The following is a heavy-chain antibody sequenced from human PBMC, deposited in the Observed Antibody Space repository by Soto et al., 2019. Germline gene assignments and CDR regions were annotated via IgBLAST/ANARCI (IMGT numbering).Heavy chain of an antibody. CDR1: GYTLTELS. J-gene: IGHJ1*01. Sequence: ASVKVSCKVSGYTLTELSMHWVRQAPGKGLEWMGGFDPEDGKTSYAQKFQGRVTMTRDTSTSTVYMELSSLRSEDTAVYYCARAAAGTFGYFQHWGQGTLVTVSS. CDR3: ARAAAGTFGYFQH. CDR2: FDPEDGKT. D-gene: IGHD6-13*01. V-gene: IGHV1-24*01.